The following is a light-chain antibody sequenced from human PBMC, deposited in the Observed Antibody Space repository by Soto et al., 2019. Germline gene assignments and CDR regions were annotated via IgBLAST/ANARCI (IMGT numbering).Light chain of an antibody. CDR1: QDISNY. CDR3: QEYDNSLT. J-gene: IGKJ4*01. Sequence: DIQMPQSPSSLSASVGDRVTITCQASQDISNYLNWYQQKPGKAPKLLIYDASNLETGVPSRFSGSVSGTDLTLTISSLQPEDIATEYGQEYDNSLTVGGGTKVEIK. V-gene: IGKV1-33*01. CDR2: DAS.